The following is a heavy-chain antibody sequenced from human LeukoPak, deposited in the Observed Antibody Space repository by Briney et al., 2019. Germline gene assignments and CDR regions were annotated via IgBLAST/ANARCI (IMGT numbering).Heavy chain of an antibody. J-gene: IGHJ4*02. CDR1: GGSISSYY. D-gene: IGHD6-19*01. CDR2: IYYSGST. Sequence: SETLSLTCTVSGGSISSYYWSWIRQPPEKGLEWIGSIYYSGSTNYNPSLKSRVTISVDTSKNQFSLKLSSVTAADTAVYYCARLSQIWVAALYYFDYWGQGTLVTVSS. CDR3: ARLSQIWVAALYYFDY. V-gene: IGHV4-59*01.